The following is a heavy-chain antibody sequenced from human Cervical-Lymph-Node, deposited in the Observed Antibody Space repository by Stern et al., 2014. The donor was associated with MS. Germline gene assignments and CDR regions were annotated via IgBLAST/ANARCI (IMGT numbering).Heavy chain of an antibody. CDR1: GFNFSHYA. Sequence: VQLVESGGGVVQPGRSLRLSCAVSGFNFSHYAMHWVRQAPGKGLGWVAVVSSEGSNKYYADSVKGRFTISRDNSKNNVYLQMNSLRDDDTAMYYCATQIWFDYWGQGTLVTVSS. V-gene: IGHV3-30-3*01. J-gene: IGHJ4*02. D-gene: IGHD3-16*01. CDR2: VSSEGSNK. CDR3: ATQIWFDY.